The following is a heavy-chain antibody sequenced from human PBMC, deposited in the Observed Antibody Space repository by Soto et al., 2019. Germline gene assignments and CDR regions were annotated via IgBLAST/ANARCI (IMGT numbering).Heavy chain of an antibody. CDR3: AGGGGSYLPDY. V-gene: IGHV3-11*05. D-gene: IGHD1-26*01. CDR2: ISRSSSYT. CDR1: GFTFSDYY. J-gene: IGHJ4*02. Sequence: QVQLVESGGGLVKPGGSLRLSCAASGFTFSDYYMSWIRQAPGKGLEWVSYISRSSSYTNYADSVNGRFTISRDNAKNSLYRQMNRLRADDTAVYYCAGGGGSYLPDYWGQGTLVTVSS.